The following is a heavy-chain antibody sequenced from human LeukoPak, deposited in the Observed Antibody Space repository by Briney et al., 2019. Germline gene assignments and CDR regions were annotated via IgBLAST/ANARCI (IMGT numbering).Heavy chain of an antibody. CDR1: GYPLNNAYY. J-gene: IGHJ6*03. D-gene: IGHD2-2*01. CDR3: ARQYDSYFSYYADL. Sequence: SETLSLTCTVSGYPLNNAYYWGWIRQPPGRGLEWIGSLYNPDSTYYNQSLKSRVTLTADTSRNQFSLNLSFVTAADTAVYYCARQYDSYFSYYADLWGTGTT. CDR2: LYNPDST. V-gene: IGHV4-38-2*02.